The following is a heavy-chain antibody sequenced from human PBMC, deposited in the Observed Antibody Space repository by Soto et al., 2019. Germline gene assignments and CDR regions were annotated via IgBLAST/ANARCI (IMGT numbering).Heavy chain of an antibody. D-gene: IGHD1-26*01. Sequence: QVQLVQSGAEVKKPGSSAKVSCKASGGTFSSYAISWVRQAPGQGLEWMGGIIPIFGTANYAQKFQGRVTISADESTSTAYMELSSLRSEDTAVYYCARGGVAGGSGSGYFDYWGQGTLVTVSS. CDR2: IIPIFGTA. V-gene: IGHV1-69*01. J-gene: IGHJ4*02. CDR3: ARGGVAGGSGSGYFDY. CDR1: GGTFSSYA.